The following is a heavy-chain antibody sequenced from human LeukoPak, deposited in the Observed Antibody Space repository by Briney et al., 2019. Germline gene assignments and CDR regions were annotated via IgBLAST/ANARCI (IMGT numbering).Heavy chain of an antibody. V-gene: IGHV4-59*12. CDR2: IYYSGST. CDR1: GGSISSYY. CDR3: ARGIPYCSGGSCYYFDY. Sequence: PSETLSLTCTVSGGSISSYYWSWIRQPPGKGLEWIGYIYYSGSTNYNPSLKSRVTISVDTSKNQFSLKLSSVTAADTAVYYCARGIPYCSGGSCYYFDYWGQGTLVTVSS. D-gene: IGHD2-15*01. J-gene: IGHJ4*02.